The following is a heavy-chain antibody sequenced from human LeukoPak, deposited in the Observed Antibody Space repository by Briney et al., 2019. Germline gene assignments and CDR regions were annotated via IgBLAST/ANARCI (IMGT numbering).Heavy chain of an antibody. Sequence: PSETLSLTCTVSGGSISSYYWSWIRQPPGKGLEWIGYIYYSGSTNYNPSLKSRVTISVDTSKNQFSLKLSSVTTADTAVYYCARHNIVVVPAALCGMDVWGQGTTVTVSS. D-gene: IGHD2-2*01. CDR1: GGSISSYY. CDR2: IYYSGST. V-gene: IGHV4-59*08. CDR3: ARHNIVVVPAALCGMDV. J-gene: IGHJ6*02.